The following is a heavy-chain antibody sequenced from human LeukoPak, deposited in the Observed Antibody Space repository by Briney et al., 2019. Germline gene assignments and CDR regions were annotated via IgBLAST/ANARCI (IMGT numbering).Heavy chain of an antibody. V-gene: IGHV3-23*01. Sequence: PGGTLRLSCAASGFTFSSYGMSWVRQAPGKGLEWVSAISGSGGSTYYADSVKGRFTISRDNSKNTLYLQMNSLRAEDTAVYYCAKQIVGATPYYFDYWGQGTLVTVSS. CDR1: GFTFSSYG. CDR3: AKQIVGATPYYFDY. CDR2: ISGSGGST. J-gene: IGHJ4*02. D-gene: IGHD1-26*01.